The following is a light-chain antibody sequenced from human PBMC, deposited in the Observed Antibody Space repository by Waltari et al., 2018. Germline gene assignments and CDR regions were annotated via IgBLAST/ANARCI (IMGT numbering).Light chain of an antibody. CDR2: DVF. CDR3: TSYTTGSTLVV. J-gene: IGLJ3*02. Sequence: QSALTQPASVSGSPGQSITITCTGTSSDVGAVHFVSWYQEHPGKAPKLLIYDVFNRPSGVSNRFSGSKSGNTASLTISGLQAEDEADYYCTSYTTGSTLVVFGGGTKLTVL. CDR1: SSDVGAVHF. V-gene: IGLV2-14*03.